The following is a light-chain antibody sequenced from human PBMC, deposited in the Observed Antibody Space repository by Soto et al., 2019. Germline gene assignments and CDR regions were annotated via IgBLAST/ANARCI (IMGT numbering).Light chain of an antibody. Sequence: DIQMTQSPSSLSASVGDRVTMTCRASQDIRNYVAWYQQKPGEVPKLLIYAASTLQSGVPARFSGGGFGTDFTLTSSSLRPEVVATYCCQRYHSALLTFGPGTKVHLK. V-gene: IGKV1-27*01. CDR2: AAS. CDR3: QRYHSALLT. J-gene: IGKJ3*01. CDR1: QDIRNY.